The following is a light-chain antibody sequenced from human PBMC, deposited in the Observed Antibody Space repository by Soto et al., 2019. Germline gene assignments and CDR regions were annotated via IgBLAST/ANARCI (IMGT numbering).Light chain of an antibody. CDR3: QQNNNSPPLYT. CDR2: GAS. Sequence: EIVMTQSPATLSVSPGERATLSCRASQSVGNNLAWYQHKPGQAPRLLIYGASTRATGIPARFSGSGSGTEFPLTISSLQSEDFAVYNCQQNNNSPPLYTFGQGTKLEIK. CDR1: QSVGNN. J-gene: IGKJ2*01. V-gene: IGKV3-15*01.